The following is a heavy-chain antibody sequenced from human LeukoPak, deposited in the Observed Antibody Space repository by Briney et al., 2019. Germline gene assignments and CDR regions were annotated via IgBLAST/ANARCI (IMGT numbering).Heavy chain of an antibody. J-gene: IGHJ4*02. CDR3: AKSRGVFREWLSDYFDY. CDR1: GFTFSSYA. Sequence: PGGSLRLSCAASGFTFSSYAMSWVRQAPGKGLEWVSAISGSGGSTYYADSVKGRFTISRDNSKNTLYLQMNSLRAEDTAVYYCAKSRGVFREWLSDYFDYWGQGTLVTVSS. D-gene: IGHD3-3*01. V-gene: IGHV3-23*01. CDR2: ISGSGGST.